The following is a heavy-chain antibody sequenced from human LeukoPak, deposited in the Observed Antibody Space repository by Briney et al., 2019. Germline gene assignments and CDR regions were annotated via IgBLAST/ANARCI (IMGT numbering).Heavy chain of an antibody. CDR3: VGPGDCSSDSCSPY. J-gene: IGHJ4*02. CDR2: IKKDGSEK. Sequence: GGSLRLSCAASGFIFSDSWMSWVRQAPGKGLEWVANIKKDGSEKFYVDSVKGRFTISRDNAKNSLYLQMNSLRVEDTAVYYCVGPGDCSSDSCSPYWGQGTLVTVSS. CDR1: GFIFSDSW. V-gene: IGHV3-7*01. D-gene: IGHD2-2*01.